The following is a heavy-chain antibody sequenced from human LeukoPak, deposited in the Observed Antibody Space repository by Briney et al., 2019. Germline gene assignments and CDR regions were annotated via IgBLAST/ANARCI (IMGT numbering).Heavy chain of an antibody. D-gene: IGHD6-19*01. V-gene: IGHV1-69*01. CDR1: GGTFSRYA. Sequence: ASVKVSCKVSGGTFSRYAISWVRQAPGQGLEWMGEIIPIYGTANYARKFQGRVTITADESTSTAYMALSSLRSEDTAVFYCAAGYSSGWYDNWGQGSLVTVSS. J-gene: IGHJ5*02. CDR2: IIPIYGTA. CDR3: AAGYSSGWYDN.